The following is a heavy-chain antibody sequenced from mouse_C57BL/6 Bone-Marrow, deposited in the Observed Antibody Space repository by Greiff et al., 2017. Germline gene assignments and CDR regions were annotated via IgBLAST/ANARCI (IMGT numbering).Heavy chain of an antibody. J-gene: IGHJ2*01. CDR2: IHPGSGST. CDR1: GYTFTSYW. CDR3: ASSTMGTRTGYYFDY. V-gene: IGHV1-55*01. D-gene: IGHD2-2*01. Sequence: VQLQQPGAELVKPGASVKMSCKASGYTFTSYWIPWVKQRPGQGLEWIGDIHPGSGSTNYNEKFKSKATLTVDTSSSTAYMQRSSLTSEDSAVYYGASSTMGTRTGYYFDYWGQGTTLTVSA.